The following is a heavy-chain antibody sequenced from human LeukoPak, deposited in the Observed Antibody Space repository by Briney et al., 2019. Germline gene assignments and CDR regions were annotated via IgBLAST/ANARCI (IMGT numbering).Heavy chain of an antibody. CDR1: GFTFSSYA. CDR3: AKAPVARSGTFDY. Sequence: PGGSLRLSCAASGFTFSSYAMSWVRQAPGKGLKWVSAISGSGGSTYYADSVKGRFTISRDNSKNTLYLQMNSLRAEDTAVYYCAKAPVARSGTFDYWGQGTLVTVSS. CDR2: ISGSGGST. D-gene: IGHD1-26*01. V-gene: IGHV3-23*01. J-gene: IGHJ4*02.